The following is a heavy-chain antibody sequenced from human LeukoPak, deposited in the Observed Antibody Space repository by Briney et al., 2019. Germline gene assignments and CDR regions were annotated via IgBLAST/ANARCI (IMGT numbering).Heavy chain of an antibody. CDR1: GGTFSSYA. D-gene: IGHD2-15*01. CDR3: ASNCEDCSGGSRYQHYYYYMDV. Sequence: SVKVSCKASGGTFSSYAISWVRQAPGQGLEWMGGIIPIFGTVNYAQKFQGRVTITADESTSTAYMELSSLRSEDTAVYYCASNCEDCSGGSRYQHYYYYMDVWGKGTTVTISS. V-gene: IGHV1-69*13. CDR2: IIPIFGTV. J-gene: IGHJ6*03.